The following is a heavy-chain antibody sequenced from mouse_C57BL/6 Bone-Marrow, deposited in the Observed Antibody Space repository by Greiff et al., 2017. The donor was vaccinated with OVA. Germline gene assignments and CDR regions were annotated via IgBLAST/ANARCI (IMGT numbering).Heavy chain of an antibody. CDR2: INPSSGYT. CDR3: ARGYSNYEGAMDY. D-gene: IGHD2-5*01. CDR1: GYTFTSYW. V-gene: IGHV1-7*01. J-gene: IGHJ4*01. Sequence: QVQLQQSGAELAKPGASVTLSCKASGYTFTSYWMHWVKQRPGQGLEWIGYINPSSGYTKYNQKFKDKATLTADKSSSTAYMQLSSLTYEDSAVYYCARGYSNYEGAMDYWGQGTSVTVSS.